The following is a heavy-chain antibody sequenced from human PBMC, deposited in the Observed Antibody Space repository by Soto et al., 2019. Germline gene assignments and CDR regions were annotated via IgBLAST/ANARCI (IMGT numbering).Heavy chain of an antibody. CDR2: GSI. J-gene: IGHJ4*02. Sequence: GSIYYNPSLRSRVTMSVDTSKNQVSLELTSVTVADTAVYYCVRGADGYKCGFWGQGTLVTVSS. D-gene: IGHD2-21*02. CDR3: VRGADGYKCGF. V-gene: IGHV4-31*02.